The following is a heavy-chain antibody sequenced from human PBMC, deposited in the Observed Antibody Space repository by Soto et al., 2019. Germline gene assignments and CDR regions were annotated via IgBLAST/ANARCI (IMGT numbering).Heavy chain of an antibody. D-gene: IGHD4-17*01. CDR3: SISNSYGRGDF. Sequence: QVQLVQSGAEVKKPGSSVRVSCKASGGTLNSYTISWVRQAPGQGLEWMGGIIPVFGTTDYAQKFQGRVTITADQSTGTAYLVLFSLRSEDTAIYYCSISNSYGRGDFCGQGTLVTVSS. CDR2: IIPVFGTT. V-gene: IGHV1-69*01. CDR1: GGTLNSYT. J-gene: IGHJ4*02.